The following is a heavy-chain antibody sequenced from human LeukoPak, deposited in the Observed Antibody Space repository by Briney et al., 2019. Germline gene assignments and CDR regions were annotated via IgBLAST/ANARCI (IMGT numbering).Heavy chain of an antibody. CDR3: AREVTSGLLYYFDY. J-gene: IGHJ4*02. CDR1: GGSISSGDYY. V-gene: IGHV4-30-4*01. CDR2: IYYTGST. Sequence: SETLSLTCTVPGGSISSGDYYWSWIRQPPGKGLEWIGYIYYTGSTYYNPSLKSRVTISVDTSKNQFSLKLSSVTAADTAVYYCAREVTSGLLYYFDYWGQGTLVTVSS. D-gene: IGHD4-11*01.